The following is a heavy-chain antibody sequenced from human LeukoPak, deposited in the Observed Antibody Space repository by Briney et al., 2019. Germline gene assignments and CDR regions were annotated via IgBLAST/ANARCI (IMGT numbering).Heavy chain of an antibody. CDR3: AREGSGYTDAFDI. V-gene: IGHV4-61*08. CDR1: GGSISSGGYY. Sequence: PSETLSLTCTVPGGSISSGGYYWSWIRQHPGKGLEWIGYIYYSGSTNYNPSLKSRVTISVDTSKNQFSLNLSSVTAADTAVYYCAREGSGYTDAFDIWGQGTMVTVSS. CDR2: IYYSGST. J-gene: IGHJ3*02. D-gene: IGHD3-3*01.